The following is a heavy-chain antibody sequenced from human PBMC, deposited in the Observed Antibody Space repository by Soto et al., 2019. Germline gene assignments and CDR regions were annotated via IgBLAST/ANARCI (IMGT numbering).Heavy chain of an antibody. V-gene: IGHV1-3*01. CDR3: AGGYELADSSCHY. D-gene: IGHD5-12*01. CDR2: INAGNGNT. CDR1: GYTFTSYA. J-gene: IGHJ4*02. Sequence: ASVKVSCKASGYTFTSYAMHWVRQAPGQRLEWMGWINAGNGNTKYSQKFQGRVTITRDTSASTAYMELSSLRSEDTAVYYCAGGYELADSSCHYWGQGTLVTVSS.